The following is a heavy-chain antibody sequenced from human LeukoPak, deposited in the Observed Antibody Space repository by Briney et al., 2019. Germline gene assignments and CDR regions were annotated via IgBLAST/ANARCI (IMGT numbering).Heavy chain of an antibody. CDR1: GESFSAYY. D-gene: IGHD1-26*01. Sequence: SETLSLTCAVYGESFSAYYWTWIRQPPGKGLEWIGEVDHSGSTNYNASLKSRVTISVDTSKNQFSLKLTSVTAADTAVYYCARGGSGSYADDAFDIWGQGTMVTVSS. CDR2: VDHSGST. CDR3: ARGGSGSYADDAFDI. V-gene: IGHV4-34*01. J-gene: IGHJ3*02.